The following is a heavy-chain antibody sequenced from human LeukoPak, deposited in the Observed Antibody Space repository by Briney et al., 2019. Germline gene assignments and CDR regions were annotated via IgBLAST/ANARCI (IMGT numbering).Heavy chain of an antibody. CDR2: ISAYNGNT. Sequence: ASVKVSCKASGYTFTSYGISWVRQAPGQGLERMGWISAYNGNTNYAQKLQGRVTMTTDTSTSTAYMELRSLRPDDTAVYYCAREVSLWFGELLQTYNWFDPWGQGTLVTVSS. J-gene: IGHJ5*02. CDR3: AREVSLWFGELLQTYNWFDP. D-gene: IGHD3-10*01. CDR1: GYTFTSYG. V-gene: IGHV1-18*04.